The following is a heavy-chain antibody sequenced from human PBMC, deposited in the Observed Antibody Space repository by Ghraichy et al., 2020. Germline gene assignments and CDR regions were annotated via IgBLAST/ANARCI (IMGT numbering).Heavy chain of an antibody. D-gene: IGHD3-9*01. Sequence: SGPTLVKPTQTLTLTCTFSGFSLSTSGMCVSWIRQPPGKALEWLALIDWDDDKYYSTSLKTRLTISKDTSKNQVVLTMTNMDPVDTATYYCARIIRDYDILTGPDYWGQGTLVTVSS. V-gene: IGHV2-70*01. CDR1: GFSLSTSGMC. J-gene: IGHJ4*02. CDR2: IDWDDDK. CDR3: ARIIRDYDILTGPDY.